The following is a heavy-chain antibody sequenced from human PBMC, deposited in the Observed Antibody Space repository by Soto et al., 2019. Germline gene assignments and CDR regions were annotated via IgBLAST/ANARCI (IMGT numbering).Heavy chain of an antibody. CDR3: ARRFLPYYFGMEV. Sequence: ASVKVSCKASGYTFTSYDINWVRQAAGQGLEWLGWMNPNSGNTGYALKFQGRVTMTRNNSISTAYMELSRLRSEDTAVYYCARRFLPYYFGMEVWGQGTTVTVSS. CDR2: MNPNSGNT. CDR1: GYTFTSYD. J-gene: IGHJ6*02. V-gene: IGHV1-8*01. D-gene: IGHD3-10*01.